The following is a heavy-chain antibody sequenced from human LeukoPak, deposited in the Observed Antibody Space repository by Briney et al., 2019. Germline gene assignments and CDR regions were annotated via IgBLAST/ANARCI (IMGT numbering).Heavy chain of an antibody. CDR3: ARSYDSGWYVSDH. J-gene: IGHJ4*02. V-gene: IGHV3-30*03. CDR2: VSNDGGDK. D-gene: IGHD6-19*01. Sequence: PGGSLRLSCAASEFTFSSYAMHWVRQAPGKGLEWVALVSNDGGDKYYADSVKGRFTISRDNSKNTLFLQMNSLRAEDTAVYYCARSYDSGWYVSDHWGQGTLVTVSS. CDR1: EFTFSSYA.